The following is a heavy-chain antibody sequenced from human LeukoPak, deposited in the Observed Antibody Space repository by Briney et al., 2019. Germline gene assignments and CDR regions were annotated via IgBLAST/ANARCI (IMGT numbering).Heavy chain of an antibody. CDR3: AKSTVVVPAAPYWFDP. CDR1: GFTFSSYA. D-gene: IGHD2-2*01. V-gene: IGHV3-23*01. Sequence: GGSLRLSCAASGFTFSSYAMSWVRLAPGKGLEWVSAISGSGGSTYYADSVKGRFTISRDNSKNTLYLQMNSLRAEDTAVYYCAKSTVVVPAAPYWFDPWGQGTLVTVSS. J-gene: IGHJ5*02. CDR2: ISGSGGST.